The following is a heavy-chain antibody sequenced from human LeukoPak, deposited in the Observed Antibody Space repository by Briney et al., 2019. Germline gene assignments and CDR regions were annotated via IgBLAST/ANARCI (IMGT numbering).Heavy chain of an antibody. V-gene: IGHV1-8*03. J-gene: IGHJ3*02. CDR3: ARSLPYCSSTSCFWYAFDI. D-gene: IGHD2-2*01. CDR2: MNPNSGNT. CDR1: GYTFTSYD. Sequence: ASVKVSCRASGYTFTSYDINWVRQATGQGLEWMGWMNPNSGNTGYAQKFQGRATITRNTSISTAYMELSSLRSEDTAVYYCARSLPYCSSTSCFWYAFDIWGQGTMVTVSS.